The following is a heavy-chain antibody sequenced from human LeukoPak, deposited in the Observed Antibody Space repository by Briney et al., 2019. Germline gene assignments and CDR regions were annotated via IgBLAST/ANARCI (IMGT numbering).Heavy chain of an antibody. D-gene: IGHD6-6*01. CDR1: GGSISSYY. Sequence: SETLSLTCTVSGGSISSYYWSWIRQPPGKGLEWIGYIYYSGSTNYNPPLKSRVTISVDTSKNQFSLKLSSVTAADTAVYYCASGAARDWFDPWGQGTLVTVSS. CDR3: ASGAARDWFDP. J-gene: IGHJ5*02. CDR2: IYYSGST. V-gene: IGHV4-59*01.